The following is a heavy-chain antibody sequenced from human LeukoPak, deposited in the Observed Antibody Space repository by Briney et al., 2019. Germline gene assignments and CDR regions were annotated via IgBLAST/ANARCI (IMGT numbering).Heavy chain of an antibody. CDR3: ARGHGDTAMVLYYYYYCMDV. Sequence: SSVKVSCKASGGTFSSYTISWVRQAPGQGLEWMGRIIPILGIANYAQKFQGRVTITADKSTSTAYMELSSLRSEDTAVYYCARGHGDTAMVLYYYYYCMDVWGKGTTVTVSS. CDR2: IIPILGIA. CDR1: GGTFSSYT. V-gene: IGHV1-69*02. J-gene: IGHJ6*03. D-gene: IGHD5-18*01.